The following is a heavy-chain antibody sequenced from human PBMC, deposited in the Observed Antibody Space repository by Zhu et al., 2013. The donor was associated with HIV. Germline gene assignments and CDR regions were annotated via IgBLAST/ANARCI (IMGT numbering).Heavy chain of an antibody. V-gene: IGHV1-69*01. CDR2: IIPIFGAA. CDR3: ATLGETYYYDSSGSARRVEYSYDGSGR. Sequence: QVQLVQSGAEVKRPGSSVKVSCKASGAALSSYAINWVRQAPGQGLEWMGGIIPIFGAANYAQEFQGRVAISADESTSTGYMELSSLRSEDTAVYYCATLGETYYYDSSGSARRVEYSYDGSGRRGAEGTDGLPSPQ. CDR1: GAALSSYA. D-gene: IGHD3-22*01. J-gene: IGHJ6*01.